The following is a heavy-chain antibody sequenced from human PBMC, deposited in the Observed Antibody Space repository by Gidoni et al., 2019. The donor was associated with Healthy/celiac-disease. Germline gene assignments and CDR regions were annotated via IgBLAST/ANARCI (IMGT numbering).Heavy chain of an antibody. J-gene: IGHJ5*02. CDR2: INAGNGNT. Sequence: QVQLVQSGAEVKKPGASVKVSCKASGYTFTSYAMHWVRQAPGQRLEWMGWINAGNGNTKYSQKFQGRVTITRDTSASTAYMELSSLRSEDTAVYYCAREKPARGQRRATLTTSFWFDPWGQGTLVTVSS. V-gene: IGHV1-3*01. D-gene: IGHD4-17*01. CDR1: GYTFTSYA. CDR3: AREKPARGQRRATLTTSFWFDP.